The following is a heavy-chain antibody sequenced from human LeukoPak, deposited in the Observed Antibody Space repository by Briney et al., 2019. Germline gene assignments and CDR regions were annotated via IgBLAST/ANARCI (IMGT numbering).Heavy chain of an antibody. CDR2: ISAYNGNT. CDR1: GYTFTSDG. D-gene: IGHD6-19*01. V-gene: IGHV1-18*01. CDR3: ARDRQWLVRNYFDY. J-gene: IGHJ4*02. Sequence: GASVKVSCKAAGYTFTSDGISWVRQAPGQGLEWMGWISAYNGNTNYAQKLQGRVTMTTDTSTSTAYMELRSLRSDDTAVYYCARDRQWLVRNYFDYWGQGTLVTVSS.